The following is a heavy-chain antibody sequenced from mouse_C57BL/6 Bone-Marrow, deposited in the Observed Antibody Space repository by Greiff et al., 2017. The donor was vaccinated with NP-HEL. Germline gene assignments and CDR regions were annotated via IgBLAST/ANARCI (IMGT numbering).Heavy chain of an antibody. D-gene: IGHD3-1*01. V-gene: IGHV1-61*01. CDR1: GYTFTSYW. CDR3: ARGGQLEYFGY. Sequence: QVQLQQPGAELVRPGSSVKLSCKASGYTFTSYWMDWVKQRPGQGLEWIGNIYPSDSETHYNQKFKDKATLTVDKSSSTAYMQLSSLTSEDSAVYYCARGGQLEYFGYWGQGTTLTVSS. J-gene: IGHJ2*01. CDR2: IYPSDSET.